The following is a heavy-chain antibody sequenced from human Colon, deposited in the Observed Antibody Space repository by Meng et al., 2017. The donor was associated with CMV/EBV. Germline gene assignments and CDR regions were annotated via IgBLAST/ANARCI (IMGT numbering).Heavy chain of an antibody. Sequence: VSDASVSSGGHYWSWIRQPPGKGLEWIGSMYYGGNINYNPSLKSRVTISVDTSKNQFSLKLASGTAADTAMYYCANGRVWWTRVEYWGQGTLVTVSS. CDR2: MYYGGNI. V-gene: IGHV4-61*08. CDR3: ANGRVWWTRVEY. J-gene: IGHJ4*02. D-gene: IGHD2-8*02. CDR1: DASVSSGGHY.